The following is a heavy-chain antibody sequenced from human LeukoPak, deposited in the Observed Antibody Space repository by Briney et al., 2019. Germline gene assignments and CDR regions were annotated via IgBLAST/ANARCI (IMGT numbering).Heavy chain of an antibody. CDR2: IYHSGST. D-gene: IGHD3-10*01. Sequence: SQTLSLTCAVSGGSISSGGYSWSWIRQPPGKGLEWIGYIYHSGSTYYNPSLKSRVTISVDRSKNQFSLKLSSVTAADTAVYYCARGSSYYGSGSYFDYWGQGTLVTVSS. J-gene: IGHJ4*02. CDR1: GGSISSGGYS. V-gene: IGHV4-30-2*01. CDR3: ARGSSYYGSGSYFDY.